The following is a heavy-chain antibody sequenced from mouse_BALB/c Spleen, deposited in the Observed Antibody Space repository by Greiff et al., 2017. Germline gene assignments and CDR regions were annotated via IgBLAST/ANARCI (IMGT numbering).Heavy chain of an antibody. V-gene: IGHV6-6*02. CDR3: TRSTKITPAWFAY. J-gene: IGHJ3*01. D-gene: IGHD2-4*01. CDR2: IRLKSNNYAT. CDR1: GFTFSNYW. Sequence: EVKVEESGGGLVQPGGSMKLSCVASGFTFSNYWMNWVRQSPEKGLEWVAEIRLKSNNYATHYAESVKGRFTISRDDSKSSVYLQMNNLRAEDTGIYYCTRSTKITPAWFAYWGQGTLVTVSA.